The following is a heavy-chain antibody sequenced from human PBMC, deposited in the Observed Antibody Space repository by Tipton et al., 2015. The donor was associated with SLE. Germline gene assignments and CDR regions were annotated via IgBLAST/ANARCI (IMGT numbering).Heavy chain of an antibody. J-gene: IGHJ3*01. CDR3: VRERKYVVRFRELVAPDL. D-gene: IGHD1-26*01. Sequence: LRLSCAVYGGSFSDYYWSWIRQTPGEGLEWIGEINHTGGTNYNPSLECRVTMSVDTSKNQFSLKLSSVTAADTAMYYCVRERKYVVRFRELVAPDLWGQGTAITVSS. V-gene: IGHV4-34*01. CDR1: GGSFSDYY. CDR2: INHTGGT.